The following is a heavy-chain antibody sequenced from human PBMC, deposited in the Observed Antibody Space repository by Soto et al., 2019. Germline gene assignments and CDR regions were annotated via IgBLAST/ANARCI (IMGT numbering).Heavy chain of an antibody. D-gene: IGHD2-2*03. V-gene: IGHV5-51*01. CDR3: ARIIGYCRKNDCSWTFDI. J-gene: IGHJ3*02. CDR1: GYSFIPYW. CDR2: FYPGDSTS. Sequence: GESLKISCKTSGYSFIPYWVAWVRQKPGKGLEWMGTFYPGDSTSTYSPSFQGQVTISVDKSISTAYLHLSSLKASDTAMYYCARIIGYCRKNDCSWTFDIWGQGTTVTVSS.